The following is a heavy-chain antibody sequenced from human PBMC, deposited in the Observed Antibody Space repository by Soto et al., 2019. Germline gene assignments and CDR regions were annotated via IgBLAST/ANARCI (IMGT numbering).Heavy chain of an antibody. CDR1: GFTFSSYA. Sequence: PGGSLRLSCAASGFTFSSYAMHWVRQAPGKGLEWVAVISYDGSNKYYADSVKGLFTISRDNSKNTLYLQMNSLRAEDTAVYYCAKDTLFDYWGQGTLVTVSS. CDR3: AKDTLFDY. J-gene: IGHJ4*02. CDR2: ISYDGSNK. V-gene: IGHV3-30*18.